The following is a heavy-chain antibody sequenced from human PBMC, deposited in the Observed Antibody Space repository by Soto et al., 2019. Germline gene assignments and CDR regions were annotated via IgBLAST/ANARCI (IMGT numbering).Heavy chain of an antibody. D-gene: IGHD1-1*01. CDR2: IIPIFGTA. Sequence: QVQLVQSGAEVKKPGSSVKVSCKASGGTFSSYAISWVRQAPGQGLEWMGGIIPIFGTANYAQKFQGRVTITAGESTSAAYMELSSLRSEDTAVYYCARGKYIWGGAYYCGMDVWGQGTTVTVCS. CDR1: GGTFSSYA. CDR3: ARGKYIWGGAYYCGMDV. V-gene: IGHV1-69*12. J-gene: IGHJ6*02.